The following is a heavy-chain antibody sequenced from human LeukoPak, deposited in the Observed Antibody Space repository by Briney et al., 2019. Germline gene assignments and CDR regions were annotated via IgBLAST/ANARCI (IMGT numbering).Heavy chain of an antibody. Sequence: GGALRLSCAASGLTFDDYGMSWVRQAPEKGLEGVSDINWIGGSTGYADSVKGRFTISRDNTKNSLSLQMNSLRAEDTALYYCARGGGGIAAGYYMDVWGKGTTVTVSS. J-gene: IGHJ6*03. D-gene: IGHD6-25*01. CDR1: GLTFDDYG. CDR3: ARGGGGIAAGYYMDV. CDR2: INWIGGST. V-gene: IGHV3-20*04.